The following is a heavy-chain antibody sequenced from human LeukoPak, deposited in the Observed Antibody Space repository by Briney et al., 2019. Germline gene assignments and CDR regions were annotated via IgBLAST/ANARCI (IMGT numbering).Heavy chain of an antibody. Sequence: ASVKVSCKASGYTFTSYYMHWVRQAPGQGLEWMGGIIPIFGTANYAQKFQGRVTITADESTSTAYMELSSLRSEDTAVYYCARSGAYGSSSEEYYYYMDVWGKGTTVTVSS. V-gene: IGHV1-69*13. D-gene: IGHD6-6*01. CDR2: IIPIFGTA. J-gene: IGHJ6*03. CDR1: GYTFTSYY. CDR3: ARSGAYGSSSEEYYYYMDV.